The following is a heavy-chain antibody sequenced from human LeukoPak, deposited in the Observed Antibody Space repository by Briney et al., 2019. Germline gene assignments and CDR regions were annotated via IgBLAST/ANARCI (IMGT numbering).Heavy chain of an antibody. J-gene: IGHJ4*02. CDR1: GFTFSSYG. CDR2: ISYDGSNK. V-gene: IGHV3-30*18. CDR3: AKEQYYYDSSGPLNY. D-gene: IGHD3-22*01. Sequence: GGSLRLSCAASGFTFSSYGMHWVRQAPGKGLEWVAVISYDGSNKYYADSVRGRFTISRDNSKNTLYLQMNSLRAEDTAVYYCAKEQYYYDSSGPLNYWGQGTLVTVSS.